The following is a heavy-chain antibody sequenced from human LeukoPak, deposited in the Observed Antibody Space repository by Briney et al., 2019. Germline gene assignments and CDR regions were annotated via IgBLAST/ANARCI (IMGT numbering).Heavy chain of an antibody. V-gene: IGHV3-30*03. Sequence: PGGSLRLSCTASGFIFTSYGMHWVRQAPGKGLEWVAVISYDGSNKYYADSVKGRFTISRDNSKNTLYLQMNSLRAEDTAVYYCAREPTGDAFDIWGQGTMVTVSS. CDR3: AREPTGDAFDI. CDR1: GFIFTSYG. J-gene: IGHJ3*02. D-gene: IGHD4-17*01. CDR2: ISYDGSNK.